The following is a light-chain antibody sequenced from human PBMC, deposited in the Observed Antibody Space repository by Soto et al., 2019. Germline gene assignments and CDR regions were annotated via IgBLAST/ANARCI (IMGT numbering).Light chain of an antibody. J-gene: IGKJ4*01. Sequence: PPSHRTRSVSAEGTDILGRRASQSVSSLLAWYQQKPGQAPRLLIYDASNRATGIPARFSVIGSGTDFNVTIRRSEPEDFAVYQIPLRSNSPVTMGGRTKVDIK. CDR3: PLRSNSPVT. CDR1: QSVSSL. V-gene: IGKV3-11*01. CDR2: DAS.